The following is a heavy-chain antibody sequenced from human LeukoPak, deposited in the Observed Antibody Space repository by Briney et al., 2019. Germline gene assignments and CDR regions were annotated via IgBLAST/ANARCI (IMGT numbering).Heavy chain of an antibody. V-gene: IGHV4-31*03. Sequence: SETLSLTCTVSGGSINSGGYSWSWIRQHPGKDLEWIGYIYYSGSTYYNPSLKSRVTISVDTSKNQFSLKLTSVTAADTAVYYCASWCSGSCHSKDSWGRGTLVTVSS. CDR2: IYYSGST. CDR3: ASWCSGSCHSKDS. J-gene: IGHJ4*02. D-gene: IGHD2-15*01. CDR1: GGSINSGGYS.